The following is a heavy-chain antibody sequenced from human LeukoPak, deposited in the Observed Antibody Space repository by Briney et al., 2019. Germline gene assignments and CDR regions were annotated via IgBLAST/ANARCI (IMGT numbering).Heavy chain of an antibody. D-gene: IGHD2/OR15-2a*01. J-gene: IGHJ5*02. V-gene: IGHV1-2*02. CDR3: ARDPSTSRIEWFDP. CDR1: GYTFTGYY. Sequence: GASVKVSCKASGYTFTGYYMHWVRQAPGQGLEWMGWINPNSGGTNYAQKFQGRVTMTRDTSISTAYMELSRLRSDDTAVYYCARDPSTSRIEWFDPWGQGTLVTVSS. CDR2: INPNSGGT.